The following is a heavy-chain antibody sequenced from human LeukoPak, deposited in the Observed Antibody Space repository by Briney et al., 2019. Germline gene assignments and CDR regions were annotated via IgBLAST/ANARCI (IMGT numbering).Heavy chain of an antibody. CDR3: ARATAKGNYYHGMDV. CDR2: IIPMFGTT. J-gene: IGHJ6*04. Sequence: SVKVSCKASGGTLWSYAMSWVRQAPGQGLEWMGGIIPMFGTTNYAQKFQGRVTIGADTSTNTAYVEVRGLRSEDTAVYYCARATAKGNYYHGMDVWGKGTTASVPS. CDR1: GGTLWSYA. V-gene: IGHV1-69*06. D-gene: IGHD2-21*02.